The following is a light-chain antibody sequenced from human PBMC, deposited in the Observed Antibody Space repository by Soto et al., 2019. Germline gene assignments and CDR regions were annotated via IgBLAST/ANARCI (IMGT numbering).Light chain of an antibody. CDR1: QSLSSN. CDR2: GES. V-gene: IGKV3-15*01. CDR3: QKRSNWPRT. J-gene: IGKJ1*01. Sequence: VMTQSPATLSLSPGESATLSCRASQSLSSNLAWYQQKSGQAPRILIYGESTRATGIPDRLSGSGSGTDLNLTISRLEPEDFAVYYCQKRSNWPRTCGQGTKVDIK.